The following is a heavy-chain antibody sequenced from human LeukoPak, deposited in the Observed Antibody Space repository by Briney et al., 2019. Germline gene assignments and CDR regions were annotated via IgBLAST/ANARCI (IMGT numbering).Heavy chain of an antibody. D-gene: IGHD6-19*01. V-gene: IGHV1-46*01. CDR1: GYTFTSYG. J-gene: IGHJ4*02. Sequence: GASVKVSCKASGYTFTSYGISWVRQAPGQGLEWMGIINPSGGGTSDAQKFQGRVTMTRDMSTSTVYMELSSLRSEDTAVYYCARDSRGWYYFDYWGQGTLVTVSS. CDR2: INPSGGGT. CDR3: ARDSRGWYYFDY.